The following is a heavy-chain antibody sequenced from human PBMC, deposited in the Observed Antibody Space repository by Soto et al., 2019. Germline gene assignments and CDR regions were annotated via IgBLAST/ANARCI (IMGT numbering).Heavy chain of an antibody. V-gene: IGHV2-5*02. CDR1: GFSLSTNGVA. CDR2: IYWDDDK. D-gene: IGHD5-18*01. J-gene: IGHJ5*02. Sequence: QITLKESGPTLVKPTQTLTLSCTFSGFSLSTNGVAVGWIRQSPGKALEWLAVIYWDDDKRYSPSLQSRLSITKDTSKNQVVLTITNMDPVDTGTYYCAHRPVTFMANWCDPWGQGILVTVSS. CDR3: AHRPVTFMANWCDP.